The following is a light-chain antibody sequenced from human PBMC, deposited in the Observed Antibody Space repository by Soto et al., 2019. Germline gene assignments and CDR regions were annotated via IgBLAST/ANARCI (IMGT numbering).Light chain of an antibody. V-gene: IGLV1-44*01. CDR3: AAWDDSLNALV. J-gene: IGLJ1*01. CDR2: SNN. CDR1: SSNIGSNT. Sequence: QSVLTQPPSASGTPGQRVTISCSGSSSNIGSNTVSWYQQVPGTAPKLLIYSNNQRPSGVPDRFSGSKSGTSASLATSGLQSEDEAEYYCAAWDDSLNALVFGTGTKVTVL.